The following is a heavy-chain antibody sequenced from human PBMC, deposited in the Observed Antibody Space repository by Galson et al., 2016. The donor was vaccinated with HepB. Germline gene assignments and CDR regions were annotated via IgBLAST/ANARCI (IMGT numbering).Heavy chain of an antibody. V-gene: IGHV3-30*18. CDR1: GFTFGSYG. CDR3: AKSPLMFFGELLGYFQH. J-gene: IGHJ1*01. CDR2: ISYDASKK. D-gene: IGHD3-10*01. Sequence: LRLSCSASGFTFGSYGMHWVRQAPGKGLEWVAVISYDASKKNYADSVTGRFTISRDKSKNTLYLQMNSLRAEDTAVYYCAKSPLMFFGELLGYFQHWGQGTLVTVSS.